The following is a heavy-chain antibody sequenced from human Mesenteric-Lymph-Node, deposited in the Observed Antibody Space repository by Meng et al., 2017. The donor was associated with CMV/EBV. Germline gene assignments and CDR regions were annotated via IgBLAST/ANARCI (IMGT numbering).Heavy chain of an antibody. CDR1: GFTFSSYA. V-gene: IGHV4-59*01. CDR2: IYYTGST. Sequence: GSLRLSCAASGFTFSSYAMSWVRQAPGKGLEWVGYIYYTGSTNYNPSLTSRVTMSLDTSKNHFSLRLRSVTAADTAVYYCARDLYYYNEMDVWGQGTTVTVSS. J-gene: IGHJ6*02. CDR3: ARDLYYYNEMDV.